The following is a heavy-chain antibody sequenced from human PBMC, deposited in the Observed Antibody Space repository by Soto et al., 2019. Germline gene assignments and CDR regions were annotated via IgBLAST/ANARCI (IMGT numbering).Heavy chain of an antibody. CDR3: ARLIGEGYSGTYGLDY. V-gene: IGHV1-69*06. J-gene: IGHJ4*02. CDR2: IIPLFGAT. D-gene: IGHD1-26*01. CDR1: GGTFNNYA. Sequence: QVQLVQSGAEVKKPGSSVKVSCKASGGTFNNYAISWVRQAPGQGLEWMGGIIPLFGATNYAQHFQGRVRITADKFTSTSYMELSSLKSEDTAVYYCARLIGEGYSGTYGLDYWGQGTLVTVSS.